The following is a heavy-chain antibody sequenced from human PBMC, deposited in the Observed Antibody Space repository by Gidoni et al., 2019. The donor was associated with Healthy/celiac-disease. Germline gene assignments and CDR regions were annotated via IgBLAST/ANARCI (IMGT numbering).Heavy chain of an antibody. V-gene: IGHV1-69*02. CDR1: GGTLSSYT. J-gene: IGHJ6*03. CDR2: IIPILGIA. Sequence: SVKVSCKASGGTLSSYTISWVRQAPGEGLEWMVRIIPILGIANYAQKFQGRVTITADKSTSTSYMELSILRSEDTAVYCCAARPGVAPRLCYYYFIDFWGKGTTVTVSS. D-gene: IGHD3-3*01. CDR3: AARPGVAPRLCYYYFIDF.